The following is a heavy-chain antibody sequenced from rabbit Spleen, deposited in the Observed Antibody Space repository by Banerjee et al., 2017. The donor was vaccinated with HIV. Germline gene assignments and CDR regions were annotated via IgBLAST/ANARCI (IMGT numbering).Heavy chain of an antibody. CDR2: INIVTGKS. D-gene: IGHD4-2*01. J-gene: IGHJ4*01. V-gene: IGHV1S45*01. CDR1: GVSLNDKDV. Sequence: EQLEESGGGLVKPEGSLTLTCKASGVSLNDKDVMCWVRQAPGKGLEWIACINIVTGKSVYASWAKGRFTMSRTSSTTVTLQMTSLTAADTATYFCARGGYGGHIYAMGLWGPGPLVTVS. CDR3: ARGGYGGHIYAMGL.